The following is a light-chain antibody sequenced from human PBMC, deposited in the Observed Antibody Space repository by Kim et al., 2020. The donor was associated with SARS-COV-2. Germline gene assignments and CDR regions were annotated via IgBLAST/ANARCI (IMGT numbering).Light chain of an antibody. CDR2: DAA. J-gene: IGKJ1*01. CDR3: QQRSNWPPWT. Sequence: SPGERAALSGRRSRSVSSYVAWYQQKPGQAPRLLIYDAANRATGIPARFSGSGSGTDFTLTISSLEPEDFAVYYCQQRSNWPPWTFGQGTKVDIK. CDR1: RSVSSY. V-gene: IGKV3-11*01.